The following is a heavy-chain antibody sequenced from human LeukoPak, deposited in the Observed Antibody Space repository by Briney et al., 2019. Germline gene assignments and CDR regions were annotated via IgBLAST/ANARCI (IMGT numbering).Heavy chain of an antibody. D-gene: IGHD6-13*01. Sequence: PGGSLRLSCAASGFTFSSYGMHWVRQAPGKGLEWVAVISYDGSNKYYADSVKGRFTISRDNSKNTLYLQMNSLRAEDTAVYYCAKPDEYSSSWYVSYDYWGQGTLVTVSS. J-gene: IGHJ4*02. V-gene: IGHV3-30*18. CDR1: GFTFSSYG. CDR3: AKPDEYSSSWYVSYDY. CDR2: ISYDGSNK.